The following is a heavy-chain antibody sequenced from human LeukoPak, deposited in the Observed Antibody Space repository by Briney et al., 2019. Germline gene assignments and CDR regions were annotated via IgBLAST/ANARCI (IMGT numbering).Heavy chain of an antibody. Sequence: GGSLRLSCAASGFTVSSNYMSWVRQAPGKGLEWVSVIYSGGSTYYADSVKGRFTISRDNSKNTLYLQMNSLRAEDTAVYYCARVGSQATLDYWGQGTLVTVSS. CDR3: ARVGSQATLDY. V-gene: IGHV3-53*01. D-gene: IGHD1-26*01. CDR2: IYSGGST. J-gene: IGHJ4*02. CDR1: GFTVSSNY.